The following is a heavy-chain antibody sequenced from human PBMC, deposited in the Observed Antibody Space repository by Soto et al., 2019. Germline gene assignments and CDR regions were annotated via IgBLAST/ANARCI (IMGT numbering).Heavy chain of an antibody. CDR3: ARLYYYGSGMPNWFDP. CDR2: IIPILGIA. J-gene: IGHJ5*02. CDR1: GGTFSSYT. D-gene: IGHD3-10*01. Sequence: SVKVSCKASGGTFSSYTISWVRQAPGQGLEWMGRIIPILGIANYAQKFQGRVTITADKSTSTAYMELSSLRSEDTAVYYCARLYYYGSGMPNWFDPWGQGTLVTVSS. V-gene: IGHV1-69*02.